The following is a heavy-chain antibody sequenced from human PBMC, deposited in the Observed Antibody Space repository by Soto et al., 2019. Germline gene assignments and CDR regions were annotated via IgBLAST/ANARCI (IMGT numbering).Heavy chain of an antibody. J-gene: IGHJ6*02. CDR3: ARGGDGDYCRGTDV. Sequence: QVQLVQSAAEVKKPGASVKVSCRASGYTFTSYVITWVRQAPGQGLESMGWISPHSGNTNYAQKLQGRVTMTTDTSTNTAYMELRTLRSDDTAVYYCARGGDGDYCRGTDVWGQGTTVIVSS. CDR1: GYTFTSYV. V-gene: IGHV1-18*01. CDR2: ISPHSGNT. D-gene: IGHD4-17*01.